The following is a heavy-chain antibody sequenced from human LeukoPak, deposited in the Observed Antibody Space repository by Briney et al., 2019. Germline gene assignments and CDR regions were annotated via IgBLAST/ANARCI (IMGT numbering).Heavy chain of an antibody. V-gene: IGHV4-38-2*02. CDR2: IYHSGSP. J-gene: IGHJ5*02. D-gene: IGHD1-26*01. Sequence: SETLSLTCTVSGYSISSGYFWGWIRQPPGKGLEWIGTIYHSGSPYYNPSLKSRVTISLDTSKNQFSLKLSSVTAADTAVYYRARDYKVLKGFVPREVGATGGWFDPWGQGTLVTVSS. CDR1: GYSISSGYF. CDR3: ARDYKVLKGFVPREVGATGGWFDP.